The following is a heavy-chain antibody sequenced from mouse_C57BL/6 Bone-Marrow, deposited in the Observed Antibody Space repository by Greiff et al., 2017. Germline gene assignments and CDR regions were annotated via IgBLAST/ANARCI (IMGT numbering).Heavy chain of an antibody. CDR3: EREYGYVAGSYYDAMDY. CDR1: GYTFTSYW. CDR2: IYPGSGST. J-gene: IGHJ4*01. Sequence: QVQLQQPGAELVKPGASVKMSCKASGYTFTSYWITWVKQRPGQGLEWIGDIYPGSGSTNYNEKFKGKATLTVDTSSSTAYMQLSSLTSEDSAVYYWEREYGYVAGSYYDAMDYWGQGTTVTVSS. D-gene: IGHD2-2*01. V-gene: IGHV1-55*01.